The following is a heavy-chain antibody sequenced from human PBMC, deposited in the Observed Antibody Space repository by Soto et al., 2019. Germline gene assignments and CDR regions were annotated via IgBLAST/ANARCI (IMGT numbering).Heavy chain of an antibody. CDR1: GYTFTSYG. J-gene: IGHJ4*02. Sequence: GAPVKVSCKASGYTFTSYGMSWVRQATGQGLEWMGWISAYNGNTNYAQKLQGRVTMTTDTSTSTAYMELRSLRSDDTAVYYCARVFRYSRITIFGVVILDLGYWAQGTLVTVSS. CDR2: ISAYNGNT. CDR3: ARVFRYSRITIFGVVILDLGY. V-gene: IGHV1-18*01. D-gene: IGHD3-3*01.